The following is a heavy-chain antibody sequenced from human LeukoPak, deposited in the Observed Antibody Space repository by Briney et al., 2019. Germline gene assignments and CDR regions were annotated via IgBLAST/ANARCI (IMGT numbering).Heavy chain of an antibody. J-gene: IGHJ4*02. D-gene: IGHD1-1*01. V-gene: IGHV3-23*01. CDR1: GFTFSSYA. CDR3: AKSRSGSANWALQIFDN. CDR2: ISGSGGST. Sequence: PGGSLRLSYAASGFTFSSYAMSWVRQAPGKGLEWVSAISGSGGSTYYADSVKGRFTISRDNSKNSLFVQMNSLRAEDTAVYLCAKSRSGSANWALQIFDNWGQGTLVTVSS.